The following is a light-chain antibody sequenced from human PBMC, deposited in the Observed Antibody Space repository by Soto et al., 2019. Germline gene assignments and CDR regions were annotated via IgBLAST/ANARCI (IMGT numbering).Light chain of an antibody. Sequence: EIVLTQSPGTLSLSPGERATLSCRASQSVSSSYLAWYQQKPGQAPRLLIYGASSRATGIPDRFSGSGSGKTFILTIGGRGPEDFECYYCQKNGSSPRYTFGQGTRRET. CDR2: GAS. V-gene: IGKV3-20*01. CDR3: QKNGSSPRYT. CDR1: QSVSSSY. J-gene: IGKJ2*01.